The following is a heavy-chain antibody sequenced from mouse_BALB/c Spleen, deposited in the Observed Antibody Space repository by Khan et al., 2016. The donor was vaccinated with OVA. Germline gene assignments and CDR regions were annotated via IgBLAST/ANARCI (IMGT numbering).Heavy chain of an antibody. J-gene: IGHJ3*01. Sequence: QVQLKQSGAELAKPGASVKMSCKASGYTFTNYWMHWVKQRPGQGLEWIGYINLSTDYTEYNQKFKDKATLTADKSSSTAYMQLTSLTSDDSSLYYCVNHGSSSAWFTYWGQGTLVTVSA. D-gene: IGHD1-1*01. CDR3: VNHGSSSAWFTY. CDR2: INLSTDYT. V-gene: IGHV1-7*01. CDR1: GYTFTNYW.